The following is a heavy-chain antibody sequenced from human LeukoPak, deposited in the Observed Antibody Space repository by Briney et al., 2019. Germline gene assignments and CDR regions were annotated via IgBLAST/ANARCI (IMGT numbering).Heavy chain of an antibody. J-gene: IGHJ4*02. CDR3: ARGRAEARY. Sequence: GGSLRLSCASSGLTFSSYEMSWVRQAPGKGLEWVSYISGSGSTIYYADSVQGRFTISRDNAKNSLYLQMNSLRAEDTAVYYCARGRAEARYWGQGTLVTVSS. CDR1: GLTFSSYE. CDR2: ISGSGSTI. V-gene: IGHV3-48*03.